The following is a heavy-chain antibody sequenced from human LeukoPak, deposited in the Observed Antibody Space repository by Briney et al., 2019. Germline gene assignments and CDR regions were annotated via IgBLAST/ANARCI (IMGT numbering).Heavy chain of an antibody. CDR2: IYYSGTT. CDR3: ARVRGRDGYNYAFDI. V-gene: IGHV4-39*07. Sequence: SETLSLTCTVSGGSIISSSHYWGWIRQPPGKGMEWLGSIYYSGTTYYNPPLKSRVTMSADTSKNQISLKLSSVTAADTAVYYCARVRGRDGYNYAFDIXGQGTMVXVSS. CDR1: GGSIISSSHY. D-gene: IGHD5-24*01. J-gene: IGHJ3*02.